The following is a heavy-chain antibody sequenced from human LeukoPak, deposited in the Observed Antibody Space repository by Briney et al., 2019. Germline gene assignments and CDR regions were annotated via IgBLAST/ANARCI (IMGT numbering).Heavy chain of an antibody. D-gene: IGHD1-26*01. CDR3: AITPGLGATNSDY. CDR1: GYTLTELS. CDR2: FDPEDGET. Sequence: ASVKVSCKVSGYTLTELSMHWVRQAPGKGLEWMGGFDPEDGETINAQKFQGRVTMTEDTSTDTAYMELSSLRSEDTAVYYCAITPGLGATNSDYWGQGTLVTVSS. J-gene: IGHJ4*02. V-gene: IGHV1-24*01.